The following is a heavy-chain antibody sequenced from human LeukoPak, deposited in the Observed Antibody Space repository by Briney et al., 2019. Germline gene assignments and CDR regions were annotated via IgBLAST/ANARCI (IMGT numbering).Heavy chain of an antibody. CDR1: GFTFSYYS. D-gene: IGHD3-3*01. Sequence: GGSLRLSCATSGFTFSYYSMHWVRQAPGRGLEWVSYISNSGRTIYYADSVKGRFTISRDNAKSSVYLQMNSLRAEDTAVYYCARERMRLFGDHWGQGTLVTVSS. CDR3: ARERMRLFGDH. J-gene: IGHJ4*02. CDR2: ISNSGRTI. V-gene: IGHV3-48*01.